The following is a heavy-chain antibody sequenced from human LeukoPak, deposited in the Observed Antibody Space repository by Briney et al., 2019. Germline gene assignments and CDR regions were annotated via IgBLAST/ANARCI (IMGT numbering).Heavy chain of an antibody. CDR3: AKVPYSDYGSGRPPFMDV. J-gene: IGHJ6*02. CDR1: GFTFHNYA. CDR2: ISDSGSST. D-gene: IGHD3-10*01. V-gene: IGHV3-23*01. Sequence: GGSLRLSCAASGFTFHNYAMSWVRQAPGTGLEWVSTISDSGSSTYYADSVRGRFTISRDNSKNTLYLQMDSLRAEDTAIYYCAKVPYSDYGSGRPPFMDVWGQGTTVAVSS.